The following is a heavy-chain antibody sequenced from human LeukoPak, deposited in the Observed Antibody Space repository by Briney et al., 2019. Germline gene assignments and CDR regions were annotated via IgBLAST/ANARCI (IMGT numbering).Heavy chain of an antibody. CDR3: ARDGYSGYEPFDC. CDR1: GFTFSSYA. Sequence: GGSLRLSCAASGFTFSSYAMSWVRQAPGKGLEWVSAISGSGGSTYYADSVKGRFTISRDNSKNTLYLQMNSLRVEDTAVYYCARDGYSGYEPFDCWGQGTLVTVPS. CDR2: ISGSGGST. D-gene: IGHD5-12*01. V-gene: IGHV3-23*01. J-gene: IGHJ4*02.